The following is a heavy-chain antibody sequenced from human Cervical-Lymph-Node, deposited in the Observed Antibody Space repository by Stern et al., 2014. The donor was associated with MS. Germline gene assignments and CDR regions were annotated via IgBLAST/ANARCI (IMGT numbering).Heavy chain of an antibody. CDR2: IRRSGSNL. CDR1: GFTFSAYY. CDR3: AREDHLYPLDI. J-gene: IGHJ3*02. Sequence: QLVQSGGGLVKPGGSLRLSCAASGFTFSAYYMSWIRQAPGKGLEWGSYIRRSGSNLNSEDYVKGRLTHSRENAKNSLYLQMNSLRAEDTAVYYCAREDHLYPLDIWGQGTMVTVPS. D-gene: IGHD1-14*01. V-gene: IGHV3-11*01.